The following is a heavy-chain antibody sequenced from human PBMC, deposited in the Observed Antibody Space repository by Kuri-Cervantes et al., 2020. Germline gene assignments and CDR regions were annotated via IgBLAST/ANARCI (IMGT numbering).Heavy chain of an antibody. CDR1: GGSISSSSYY. Sequence: SETLSLTCTVSGGSISSSSYYWGWIRQPPGKGLEWIGSIYYSGSTYYNPSLKSRVTISVDTSKNQFSLKLSSMTAADTAVYYCARVENYYDSSGYKNDAFDSWGQGTMVTVSS. CDR3: ARVENYYDSSGYKNDAFDS. J-gene: IGHJ3*02. D-gene: IGHD3-22*01. V-gene: IGHV4-39*01. CDR2: IYYSGST.